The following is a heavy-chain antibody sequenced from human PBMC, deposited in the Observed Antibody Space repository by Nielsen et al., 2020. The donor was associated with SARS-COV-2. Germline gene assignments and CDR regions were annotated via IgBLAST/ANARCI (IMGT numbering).Heavy chain of an antibody. V-gene: IGHV3-30-3*01. J-gene: IGHJ4*02. CDR2: ISYDGSNK. Sequence: GESLKISCAASGFTFSSYAMHWVRQAPGKGLEWVAVISYDGSNKYYADSVKGRFTISRDNSKNTLYLQMNSLRAEDTAVYYCARGGGGYDSAQYYWGQGTLVTVSS. D-gene: IGHD5-12*01. CDR1: GFTFSSYA. CDR3: ARGGGGYDSAQYY.